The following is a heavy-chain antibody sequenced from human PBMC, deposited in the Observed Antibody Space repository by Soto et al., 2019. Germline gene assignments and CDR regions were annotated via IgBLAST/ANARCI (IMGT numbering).Heavy chain of an antibody. Sequence: PSETLSLTCTVSGGSISSGGYYWSWIRQHPGKGLEWIGYIYYSGSTYYNPSLKSRVTISVDTSKNQFSLKLSSVTAADTAVYYCARVELERRVALDYWGQGTLVTVSS. CDR2: IYYSGST. CDR3: ARVELERRVALDY. J-gene: IGHJ4*02. CDR1: GGSISSGGYY. V-gene: IGHV4-31*03. D-gene: IGHD1-1*01.